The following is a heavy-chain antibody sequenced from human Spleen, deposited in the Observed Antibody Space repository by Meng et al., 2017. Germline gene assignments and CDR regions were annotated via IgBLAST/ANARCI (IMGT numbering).Heavy chain of an antibody. J-gene: IGHJ4*02. Sequence: VRRRQWAGVLLKPSETLSLTWVVSVGSFSDYYWGWIRQPPGKGLEWIGEINHSGSTNYNPSLESRATISVDTSQNNLSLKLSSVTAADSAVYYCARGPTTMAHDFDYWGQGTLVTVSS. V-gene: IGHV4-34*01. D-gene: IGHD4-11*01. CDR3: ARGPTTMAHDFDY. CDR2: INHSGST. CDR1: VGSFSDYY.